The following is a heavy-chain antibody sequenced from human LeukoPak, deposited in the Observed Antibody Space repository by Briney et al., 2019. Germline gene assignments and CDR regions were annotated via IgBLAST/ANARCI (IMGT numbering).Heavy chain of an antibody. Sequence: GGSLRLSCAASGFTFSSYSMNWVRQAPGKGLDWVSFISSSSSTIYYADSVKGRFTISRDNAKNSLYLQMNSLRAEDTAVYYCARDRGGSYSAIDYWGQGTLVTVSS. CDR2: ISSSSSTI. CDR3: ARDRGGSYSAIDY. V-gene: IGHV3-48*04. J-gene: IGHJ4*02. CDR1: GFTFSSYS. D-gene: IGHD1-26*01.